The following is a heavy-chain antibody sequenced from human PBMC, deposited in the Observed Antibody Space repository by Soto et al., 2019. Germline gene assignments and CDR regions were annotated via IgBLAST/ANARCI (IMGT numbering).Heavy chain of an antibody. CDR3: ARVQMATLYFDY. D-gene: IGHD5-12*01. CDR2: IYYSGTH. V-gene: IGHV4-59*01. J-gene: IGHJ4*02. CDR1: GGSISGYY. Sequence: PSETLSLTCTVSGGSISGYYWRWVRQPPGKGLEWIGYIYYSGTHNYNPSLESRLTISVDTSKNQFSLELNSVTAADTAVYYCARVQMATLYFDYWGQGTLVTVSS.